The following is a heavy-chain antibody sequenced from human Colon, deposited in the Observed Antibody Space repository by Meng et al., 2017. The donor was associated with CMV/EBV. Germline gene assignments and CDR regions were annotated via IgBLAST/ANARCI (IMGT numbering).Heavy chain of an antibody. V-gene: IGHV3-43D*03. Sequence: GESLKISCAASGFTFDDYAMYWVRQAPGKGLEWVSLIGWDGGSTYYADSVKGRFTISRDNTKNSLYLQMNSLRPEDSALYYCAKGRGTAVAGPVDVWGQGTTVTVSS. D-gene: IGHD6-19*01. J-gene: IGHJ6*02. CDR2: IGWDGGST. CDR1: GFTFDDYA. CDR3: AKGRGTAVAGPVDV.